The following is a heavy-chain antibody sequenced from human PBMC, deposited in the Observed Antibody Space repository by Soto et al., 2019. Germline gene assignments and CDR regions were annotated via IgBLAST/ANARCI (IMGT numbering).Heavy chain of an antibody. CDR2: ISGSGGST. CDR1: GFTFSSHA. Sequence: PGGSPRLPCAASGFTFSSHAMSWVRQAPGKGLEWVSAISGSGGSTYYADSVKGRFTISRDNSKNTLYLQMNSLRAEDTAVYYCAKDSPKYYYDSSGYYDYWGQGTLVTVSS. V-gene: IGHV3-23*01. J-gene: IGHJ4*02. D-gene: IGHD3-22*01. CDR3: AKDSPKYYYDSSGYYDY.